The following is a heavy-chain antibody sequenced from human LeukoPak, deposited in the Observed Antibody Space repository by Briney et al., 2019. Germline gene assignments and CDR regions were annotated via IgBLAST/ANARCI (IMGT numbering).Heavy chain of an antibody. Sequence: GGSLRLSCEASRFSFSTYDMHWVRQAPGKGLEWATFIRSDGSNKYYADSVKGRFTISRDNSKNTLYLQMNSLRVEDTAVYYCYGEGYWGQGTLVTVSS. V-gene: IGHV3-30*02. CDR2: IRSDGSNK. J-gene: IGHJ4*02. CDR1: RFSFSTYD. D-gene: IGHD4-17*01. CDR3: YGEGY.